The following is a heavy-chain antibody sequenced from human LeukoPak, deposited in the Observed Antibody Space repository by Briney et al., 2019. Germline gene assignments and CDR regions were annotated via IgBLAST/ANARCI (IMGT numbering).Heavy chain of an antibody. CDR3: ARGPFVQSRITIFGVVISNYYMDV. Sequence: ASVKVSCKASGYTFTSYDINWVRQATGQGLECMGWMNPNSGNTGYAQKFQGRVTMTRNTSISTAYMELSSLRSEDTAVYYCARGPFVQSRITIFGVVISNYYMDVWGKGTTVTVSS. J-gene: IGHJ6*03. CDR2: MNPNSGNT. V-gene: IGHV1-8*01. D-gene: IGHD3-3*01. CDR1: GYTFTSYD.